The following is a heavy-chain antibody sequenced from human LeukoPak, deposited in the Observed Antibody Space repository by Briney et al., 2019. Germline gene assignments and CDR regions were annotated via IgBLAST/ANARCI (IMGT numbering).Heavy chain of an antibody. CDR2: MNPNMGNT. D-gene: IGHD1-14*01. V-gene: IGHV1-8*01. CDR3: ARVRLRLRNSNWFDP. J-gene: IGHJ5*02. Sequence: GASVKVSCKASGYTFTSYDINWVRQATGQGLEWRGWMNPNMGNTGYAQKFQGRVTMTRNTSIITAYMELSSLRSEDTAVYYCARVRLRLRNSNWFDPWGQGTLVTVSS. CDR1: GYTFTSYD.